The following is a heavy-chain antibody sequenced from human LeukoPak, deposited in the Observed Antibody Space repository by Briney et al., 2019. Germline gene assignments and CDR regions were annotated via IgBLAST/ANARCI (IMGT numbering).Heavy chain of an antibody. CDR3: ASLATSGWYYFDY. CDR1: GGSISSYY. J-gene: IGHJ4*02. CDR2: IYYSGST. V-gene: IGHV4-59*01. D-gene: IGHD6-19*01. Sequence: SETLSLTCTVSGGSISSYYWSWIRQPPGKGLEWIGYIYYSGSTNYNPSLKSRVTISVDTSKNQFSLKLSSVTAADTAVYYCASLATSGWYYFDYWGQGTLVTVSS.